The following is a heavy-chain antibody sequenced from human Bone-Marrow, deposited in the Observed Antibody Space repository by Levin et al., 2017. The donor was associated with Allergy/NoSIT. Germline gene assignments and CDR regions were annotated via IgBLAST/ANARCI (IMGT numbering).Heavy chain of an antibody. CDR2: LFAGGSS. J-gene: IGHJ4*02. V-gene: IGHV3-66*02. CDR3: AREVATGGRYYDS. D-gene: IGHD3-9*01. Sequence: GESLKISCAVSGFSVQNTYVTWVRQPPGKGLEWVSVLFAGGSSFYADSVKGRFTMSRDRSNNTVSLHMSSLRTEDTAVYYCAREVATGGRYYDSWGQGTLVTVSS. CDR1: GFSVQNTY.